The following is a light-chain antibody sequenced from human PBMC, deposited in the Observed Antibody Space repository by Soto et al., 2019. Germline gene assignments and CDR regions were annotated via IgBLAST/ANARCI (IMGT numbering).Light chain of an antibody. Sequence: EIVLTQSPGTLSLSPGERATLSCRASQSVSSNLAWYQQKPGQAPRLFIYDASTRATGIPARFSGSGSGTEFTLTISSLQSEDFVVYYCQQYNSWPETFGQGTKVDIK. V-gene: IGKV3-15*01. CDR3: QQYNSWPET. J-gene: IGKJ1*01. CDR2: DAS. CDR1: QSVSSN.